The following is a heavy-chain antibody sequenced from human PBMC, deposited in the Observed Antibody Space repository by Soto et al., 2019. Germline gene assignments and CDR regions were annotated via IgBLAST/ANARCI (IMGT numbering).Heavy chain of an antibody. CDR3: ARIATHYYYYMDV. V-gene: IGHV1-69*02. D-gene: IGHD2-21*01. J-gene: IGHJ6*03. Sequence: SVKVSCKASGGTFSSYTISWVRQAPGQGLEWMGRIIPILGIANYAQKFQGRVTITADKSTSTAYMELSSLRSEDTAVYYCARIATHYYYYMDVWGQGTTVTVSS. CDR1: GGTFSSYT. CDR2: IIPILGIA.